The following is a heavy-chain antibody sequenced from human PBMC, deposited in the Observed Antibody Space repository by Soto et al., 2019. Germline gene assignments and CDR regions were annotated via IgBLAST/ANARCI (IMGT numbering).Heavy chain of an antibody. Sequence: PSETLSLTCTVSGGSISSYYWSWIRQPPGKGLEWIGYIYYSGSTNYNPSLKSRVTISVDTSKNQFSLKLSSVTAADTAVYYCARVWGHAFDYWGQGTLVTVSS. J-gene: IGHJ4*02. CDR3: ARVWGHAFDY. CDR1: GGSISSYY. V-gene: IGHV4-59*01. D-gene: IGHD3-16*01. CDR2: IYYSGST.